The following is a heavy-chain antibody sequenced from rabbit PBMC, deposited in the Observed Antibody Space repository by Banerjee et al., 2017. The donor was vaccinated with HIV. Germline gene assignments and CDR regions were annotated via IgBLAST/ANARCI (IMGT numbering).Heavy chain of an antibody. D-gene: IGHD4-2*01. CDR1: GFDFSTYG. V-gene: IGHV1S45*01. CDR2: INAVTGKA. J-gene: IGHJ4*01. CDR3: AREADYAGDGYEEGFNL. Sequence: QEQLVESGGGLVQPGGSLKLSCKASGFDFSTYGVNWVRQAPGKGLEWIACINAVTGKAVYASWAKGRFTISKTSSTTVTLQMTSLTAADTATYFCAREADYAGDGYEEGFNLWGPGTLVTVS.